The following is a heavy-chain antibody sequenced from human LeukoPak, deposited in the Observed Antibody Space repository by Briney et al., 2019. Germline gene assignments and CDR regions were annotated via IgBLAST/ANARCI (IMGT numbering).Heavy chain of an antibody. J-gene: IGHJ4*02. CDR3: ARDYYYASSGYYGS. CDR2: ISSSSSTI. Sequence: GGALRLSCAASGFTFSSYSRNGVRQAPGKGLEWVSYISSSSSTIYYADSVNGGFTISRDNAKNSLYLQMNSLRAEDTAVYYCARDYYYASSGYYGSWGQGNLVTVYS. CDR1: GFTFSSYS. D-gene: IGHD3-22*01. V-gene: IGHV3-48*04.